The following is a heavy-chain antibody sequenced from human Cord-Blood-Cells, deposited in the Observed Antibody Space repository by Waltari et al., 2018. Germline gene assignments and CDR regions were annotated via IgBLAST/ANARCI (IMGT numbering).Heavy chain of an antibody. CDR1: GGTFSSYA. CDR2: IIPIFGTA. Sequence: QVQLVQSGAEVKKPGSSVKVSCKASGGTFSSYAISWVRQAPGQGLEWMGGIIPIFGTANYAQKFQGRVTITADKSTSTAYMELSSLRSEDTAVYYCARERERGYTITGGLLQPFDYWGQGTLVTVSS. J-gene: IGHJ4*02. V-gene: IGHV1-69*06. D-gene: IGHD7-27*01. CDR3: ARERERGYTITGGLLQPFDY.